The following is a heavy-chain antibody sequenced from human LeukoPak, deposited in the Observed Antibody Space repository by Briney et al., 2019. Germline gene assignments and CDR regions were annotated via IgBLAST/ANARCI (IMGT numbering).Heavy chain of an antibody. V-gene: IGHV3-23*01. J-gene: IGHJ4*02. CDR1: GFTFSSYS. CDR2: MSGSGVYT. Sequence: PGGSLRLSCAASGFTFSSYSMNWVRQAPGKGLEWVSGMSGSGVYTYYAGSVKGRFTISRDNSKNTLHLQMNSLRAEDTAVYYCAKDQTYYFDYWGQGTLVTVSS. CDR3: AKDQTYYFDY.